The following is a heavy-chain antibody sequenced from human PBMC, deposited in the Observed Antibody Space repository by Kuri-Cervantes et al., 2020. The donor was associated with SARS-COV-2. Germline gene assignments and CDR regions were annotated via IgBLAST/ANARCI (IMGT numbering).Heavy chain of an antibody. V-gene: IGHV1-18*01. J-gene: IGHJ4*02. CDR2: ISAYNGNT. D-gene: IGHD2-2*02. Sequence: ALVKVSCKASGYTFTSYGISWVRQAPGHGLEWMGWISAYNGNTNYAQKLQGRVTMTTDTSTSTAYMELRSLRSDDTAVYYCARLLPAAIVGYWGQGTLVTVSS. CDR3: ARLLPAAIVGY. CDR1: GYTFTSYG.